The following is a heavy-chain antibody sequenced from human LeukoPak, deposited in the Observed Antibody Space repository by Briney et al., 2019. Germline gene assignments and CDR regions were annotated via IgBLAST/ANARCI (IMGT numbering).Heavy chain of an antibody. CDR3: CSGTYYSDY. Sequence: GGSLRPSCAASGFTFSSYWMHWVRQAPGKGLVWVSRISSDGSTTNYADSVKGRFTISRDNAKNTLYLEMNSLRAEDTAVYYCCSGTYYSDYWGQGTLVTVSS. D-gene: IGHD3-10*02. CDR2: ISSDGSTT. CDR1: GFTFSSYW. V-gene: IGHV3-74*01. J-gene: IGHJ4*01.